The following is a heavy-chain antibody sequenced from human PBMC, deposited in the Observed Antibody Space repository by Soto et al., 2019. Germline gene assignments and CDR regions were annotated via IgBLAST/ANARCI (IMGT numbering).Heavy chain of an antibody. Sequence: ASVKVSCKASGYTFTGYAIHWVRQAPGQRLEWMGWINGGNGDTKYSQKFQGRVTITRDTSASTAYMELTSLGSEDTAVYHCARGYCSSTSCQYYFDYWGQGTLVTVSS. CDR1: GYTFTGYA. CDR3: ARGYCSSTSCQYYFDY. CDR2: INGGNGDT. V-gene: IGHV1-3*01. D-gene: IGHD2-2*01. J-gene: IGHJ4*02.